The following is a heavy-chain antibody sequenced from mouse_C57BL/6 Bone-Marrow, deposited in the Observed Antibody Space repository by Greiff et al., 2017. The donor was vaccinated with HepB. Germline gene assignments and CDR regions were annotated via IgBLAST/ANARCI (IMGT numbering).Heavy chain of an antibody. Sequence: EVKLVESGGGLVKPGGSLKLSCAASGFTFSSYAMSWVRPTPEKRLEWVATISDGGSYTYYPDNVKGRFTISRDNAKNNLYLQMSHLKSEDTAMYYCARDSSPWFAYWGQGTLVTVSA. CDR2: ISDGGSYT. CDR1: GFTFSSYA. J-gene: IGHJ3*01. CDR3: ARDSSPWFAY. D-gene: IGHD1-1*01. V-gene: IGHV5-4*01.